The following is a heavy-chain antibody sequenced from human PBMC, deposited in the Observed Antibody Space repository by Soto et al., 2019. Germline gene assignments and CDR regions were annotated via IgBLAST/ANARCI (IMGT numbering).Heavy chain of an antibody. CDR2: IYYSGST. CDR3: ARRRGAVYDYIWGSYRSGAFDI. V-gene: IGHV4-31*03. J-gene: IGHJ3*02. Sequence: QVQLQESGPGLVKPSQTLSLTCTVSGGSISSGGYYWSWIRQHPGKGLEWIGYIYYSGSTYYNPSLKSRVTISVDTSKNQFSLKMSSVTAADTAVYYCARRRGAVYDYIWGSYRSGAFDIWGQGTMVTVSS. D-gene: IGHD3-16*02. CDR1: GGSISSGGYY.